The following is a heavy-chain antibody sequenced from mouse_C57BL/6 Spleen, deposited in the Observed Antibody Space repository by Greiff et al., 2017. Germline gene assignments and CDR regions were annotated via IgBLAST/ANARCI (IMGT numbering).Heavy chain of an antibody. Sequence: VQLQESGPELVKPGASVKISCKASGYAFSSSWMNWVKQRPGKGLEWIGRIYPGDGDTNYNGKFKGKATLTADKSSSTAYMQLSSLTSEDSAVYFCARSKLTGYYFDYWGQGTTLTVSS. D-gene: IGHD4-1*01. CDR1: GYAFSSSW. CDR3: ARSKLTGYYFDY. CDR2: IYPGDGDT. J-gene: IGHJ2*01. V-gene: IGHV1-82*01.